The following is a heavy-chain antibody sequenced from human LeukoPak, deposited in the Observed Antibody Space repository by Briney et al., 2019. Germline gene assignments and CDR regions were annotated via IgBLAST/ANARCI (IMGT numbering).Heavy chain of an antibody. J-gene: IGHJ4*02. CDR3: ARDFIRYYYDTTGYQDY. D-gene: IGHD3-22*01. Sequence: GGSLRLSCAASGFTFSSYSMNWVRQAPGKGLEWVSYISSSSSTIYYADSVKGRFTISRDNAKNSLFLQMNSLRAEDTAVYYCARDFIRYYYDTTGYQDYWGQGTLVTVSS. CDR1: GFTFSSYS. CDR2: ISSSSSTI. V-gene: IGHV3-48*04.